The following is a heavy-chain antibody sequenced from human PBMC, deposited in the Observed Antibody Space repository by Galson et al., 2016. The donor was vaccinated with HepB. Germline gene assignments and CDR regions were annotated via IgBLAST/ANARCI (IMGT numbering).Heavy chain of an antibody. CDR2: IYSGGTT. CDR1: GFTVSSNY. CDR3: ARTAKGMATGYYYFDY. D-gene: IGHD5-24*01. V-gene: IGHV3-66*02. J-gene: IGHJ4*02. Sequence: SLRLSCAASGFTVSSNYMSWVRQAPGKGLEWLSVIYSGGTTYYADSVKGRFTISRDISKNTVYLQMNSLRTEDTAVYYCARTAKGMATGYYYFDYWGQGTLVTVSS.